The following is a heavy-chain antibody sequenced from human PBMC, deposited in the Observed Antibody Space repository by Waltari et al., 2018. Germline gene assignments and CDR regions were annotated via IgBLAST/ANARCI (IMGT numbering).Heavy chain of an antibody. D-gene: IGHD3-10*01. J-gene: IGHJ4*02. V-gene: IGHV3-74*03. Sequence: EVQLVESGGGLVQPGGSLRLSCAASGFTFSNSWMHWVRQAPGKGLVWVSRINNDGSDAMYADSVKGRFTISRDNAKNTLYLQMNSLRVEDTAIYYCARGMRGPDYWGQGTLVTVSS. CDR2: INNDGSDA. CDR1: GFTFSNSW. CDR3: ARGMRGPDY.